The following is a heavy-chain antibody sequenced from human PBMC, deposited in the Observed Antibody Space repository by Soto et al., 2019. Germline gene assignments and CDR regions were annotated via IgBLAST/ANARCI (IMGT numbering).Heavy chain of an antibody. CDR3: ARTWRGSSWYWFDS. Sequence: ASVKVSCKASGYTFTSYGISWVRQAPGQGLEWMGWISAYNGNTNYAQKLQGRVTMTTDTSTSTAYMELRSLRSDDTAVYYCARTWRGSSWYWFDSWGQGTLVTVSS. V-gene: IGHV1-18*01. J-gene: IGHJ5*01. CDR2: ISAYNGNT. CDR1: GYTFTSYG. D-gene: IGHD6-13*01.